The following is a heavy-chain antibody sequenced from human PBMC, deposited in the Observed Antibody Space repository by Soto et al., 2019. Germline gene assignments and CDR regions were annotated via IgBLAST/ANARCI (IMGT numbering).Heavy chain of an antibody. D-gene: IGHD3-10*01. Sequence: GGSLRLSCAASGFTFSSYSMNWVRQAPGKGLEWVSYISSSSSTIYYADSVKGRFTISRDNAKNSLYLQMNSLRAEDTAVYYCARAGRTYGSGRNVWGKGTTVTVSS. V-gene: IGHV3-48*01. CDR2: ISSSSSTI. J-gene: IGHJ6*04. CDR1: GFTFSSYS. CDR3: ARAGRTYGSGRNV.